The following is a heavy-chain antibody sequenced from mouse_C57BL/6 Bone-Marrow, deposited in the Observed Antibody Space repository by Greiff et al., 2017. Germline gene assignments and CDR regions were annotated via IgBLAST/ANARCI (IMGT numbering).Heavy chain of an antibody. CDR3: ARWGAGTLAWVAY. Sequence: VQLQQSGPELVKPGASVKISCKASGYAFSSSWMNWVKQRPGKGLEWIGRIYPGDGYTNYNGKFTGKATLTADNSSSTAYMRLSSLTSEVSAVYFCARWGAGTLAWVAYWGQGTLVTVSA. CDR2: IYPGDGYT. J-gene: IGHJ3*01. D-gene: IGHD4-1*01. CDR1: GYAFSSSW. V-gene: IGHV1-82*01.